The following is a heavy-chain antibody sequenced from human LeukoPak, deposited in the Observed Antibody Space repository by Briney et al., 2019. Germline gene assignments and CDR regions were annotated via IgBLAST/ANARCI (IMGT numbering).Heavy chain of an antibody. V-gene: IGHV3-21*01. Sequence: GGSLRLSCAASGFTFSSYSMNWVRQAPGKGLEWVSSISSSSSYIYYADSVKGRFTISRDNAKNSLYLQMNSLRAEDTAVYYCARDGRLLWFGELLPNWFDPWGQGTLVTVSS. CDR3: ARDGRLLWFGELLPNWFDP. CDR1: GFTFSSYS. D-gene: IGHD3-10*01. J-gene: IGHJ5*02. CDR2: ISSSSSYI.